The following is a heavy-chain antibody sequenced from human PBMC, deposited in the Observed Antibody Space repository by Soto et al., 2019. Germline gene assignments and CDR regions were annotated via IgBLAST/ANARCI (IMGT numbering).Heavy chain of an antibody. CDR3: ARDQNANYDILTAYYIGRNFAFDI. J-gene: IGHJ3*02. D-gene: IGHD3-9*01. CDR1: GFTFSSYA. V-gene: IGHV3-30-3*01. Sequence: QVQLVESGGGVVQPGRSLRLSCAASGFTFSSYAMHWVRQAPGMGLEWVAVISYDGSNKYYADSVKGRFTISRDNSKNTLYLQMNSLRAEDTAVYYYARDQNANYDILTAYYIGRNFAFDIWGQRTLVTVSS. CDR2: ISYDGSNK.